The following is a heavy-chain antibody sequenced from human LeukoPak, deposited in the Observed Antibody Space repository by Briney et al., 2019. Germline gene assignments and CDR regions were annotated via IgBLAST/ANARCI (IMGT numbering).Heavy chain of an antibody. D-gene: IGHD3-22*01. V-gene: IGHV3-7*01. CDR2: IKQDGNEK. CDR1: GFSFGNYW. J-gene: IGHJ4*02. Sequence: GGSLRLSCAASGFSFGNYWMIWVRQAPGKGLEWVANIKQDGNEKYYVDSVRGRVTISRDNAKNSLYLQMSSLRAEDTAVYYCARDGSSGISHAADYWGQGTLVTVSS. CDR3: ARDGSSGISHAADY.